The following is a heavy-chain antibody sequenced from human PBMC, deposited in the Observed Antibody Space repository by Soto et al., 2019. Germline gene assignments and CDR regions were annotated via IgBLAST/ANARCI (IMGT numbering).Heavy chain of an antibody. Sequence: GGSLRLSCAASGFTFSSYWMSWVRQAPGKGLEWVANIKQDGSEKYYVDSVKGRFTISRDDAKNSLYLQMNSLRAEDTAVYYCARGSRFLYDYGANWFDPWGQGTLVTVSS. CDR1: GFTFSSYW. V-gene: IGHV3-7*03. J-gene: IGHJ5*02. D-gene: IGHD4-17*01. CDR3: ARGSRFLYDYGANWFDP. CDR2: IKQDGSEK.